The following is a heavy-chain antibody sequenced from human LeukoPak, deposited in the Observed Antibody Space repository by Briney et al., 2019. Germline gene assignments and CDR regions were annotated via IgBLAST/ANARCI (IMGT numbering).Heavy chain of an antibody. V-gene: IGHV3-74*01. CDR1: GFTFSTYW. D-gene: IGHD6-13*01. Sequence: GGSLRLSCAASGFTFSTYWMHWVRHAPGEGPVWVSRINPDGSTTTYADSVKGRFTISRDNAKNSLYLQMNSLRAEDTAVYYCARDAGGPAAGALDFWGQGTLVTVSS. CDR2: INPDGSTT. J-gene: IGHJ4*02. CDR3: ARDAGGPAAGALDF.